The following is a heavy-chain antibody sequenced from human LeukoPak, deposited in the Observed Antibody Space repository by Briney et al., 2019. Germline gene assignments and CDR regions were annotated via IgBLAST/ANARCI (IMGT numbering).Heavy chain of an antibody. CDR2: IIGSGGST. D-gene: IGHD3-10*01. CDR1: GFTFSSYS. J-gene: IGHJ4*02. Sequence: PGGSLRLSCAASGFTFSSYSMSWDHQAPGKGLELFSGIIGSGGSTYYADSVKGRFTVSRDNSKNTLYLQMNSLRAEDTAVYYCARLWFATYYVDYWGQGTLVTVSS. CDR3: ARLWFATYYVDY. V-gene: IGHV3-23*01.